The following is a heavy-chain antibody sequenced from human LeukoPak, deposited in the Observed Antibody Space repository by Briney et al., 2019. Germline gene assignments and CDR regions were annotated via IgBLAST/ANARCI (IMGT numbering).Heavy chain of an antibody. D-gene: IGHD2-8*01. CDR1: GFTVSSNY. CDR2: IKQDGSEK. CDR3: AREEWWFDS. J-gene: IGHJ5*01. V-gene: IGHV3-7*01. Sequence: GGSLRLSCAASGFTVSSNYMSWVRQAPGKGLEWVANIKQDGSEKYYVDSLKGRFTISRDNAKNSLYLQMNSLRAEDTAVYYCAREEWWFDSWGQGTLVTVSS.